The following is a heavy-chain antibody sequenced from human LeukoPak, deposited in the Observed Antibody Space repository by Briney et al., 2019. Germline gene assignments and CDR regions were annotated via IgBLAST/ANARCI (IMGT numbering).Heavy chain of an antibody. J-gene: IGHJ5*02. Sequence: SETLSLTCTVSGGSISSYYWSWIRQPPGRGLEWIGYIYYTGNTNYNPSLKSRVTISVDTSKNQFSLKLTSVTAADTAVYFCARGYSATYGRFDPWGQGTLVTVSS. CDR2: IYYTGNT. D-gene: IGHD1-26*01. V-gene: IGHV4-59*01. CDR3: ARGYSATYGRFDP. CDR1: GGSISSYY.